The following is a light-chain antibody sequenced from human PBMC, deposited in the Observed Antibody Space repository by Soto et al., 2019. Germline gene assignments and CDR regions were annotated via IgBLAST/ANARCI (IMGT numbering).Light chain of an antibody. CDR2: GNS. CDR3: QSYDSSLLGV. Sequence: QAVVTQPPSVSGAPGQRVTISCTGSSSNIGAGYDVQWYQQLPGTAPKLLIYGNSNRPSGVPDRFSGSKSGTSASLAITGLQAEDEADYYCQSYDSSLLGVFGTGTKLTVL. J-gene: IGLJ1*01. V-gene: IGLV1-40*01. CDR1: SSNIGAGYD.